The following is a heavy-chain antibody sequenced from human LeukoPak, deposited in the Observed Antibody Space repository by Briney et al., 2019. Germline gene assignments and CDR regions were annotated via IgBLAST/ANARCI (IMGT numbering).Heavy chain of an antibody. V-gene: IGHV3-30*02. CDR2: IWYDGGNK. J-gene: IGHJ6*02. Sequence: GGSLRLSCAASGFTFSSYGMHWVRQAPGKGLEWVAIIWYDGGNKYYADSVKGRFTISRDNSKNTLYLQMNSLRAEDTAVYYCASHLGYCSSTSCWDYYYGMDVWGQGTTVTVSS. CDR1: GFTFSSYG. CDR3: ASHLGYCSSTSCWDYYYGMDV. D-gene: IGHD2-2*01.